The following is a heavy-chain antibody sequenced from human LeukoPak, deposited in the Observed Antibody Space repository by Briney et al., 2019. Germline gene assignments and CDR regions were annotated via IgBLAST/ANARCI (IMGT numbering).Heavy chain of an antibody. J-gene: IGHJ5*02. CDR3: ARVTMVAAASYNWFVP. CDR1: GFTFSNYG. V-gene: IGHV3-33*01. Sequence: GGSLRLSCAASGFTFSNYGMHWVRQAPGKGLEWVSVIWSDGSNKYYADSVRGRFTISRDNSKNTLYLQMNSLRAEDTAVYYCARVTMVAAASYNWFVPWGQGTLVTVSS. D-gene: IGHD2-15*01. CDR2: IWSDGSNK.